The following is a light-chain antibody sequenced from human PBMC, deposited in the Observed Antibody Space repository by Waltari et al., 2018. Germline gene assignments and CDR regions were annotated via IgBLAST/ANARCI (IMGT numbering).Light chain of an antibody. CDR2: DVS. Sequence: QSALTQPASVSGSPGQSITISSPATSSDVGGSNYVSWYQQHPGKAPKHMIYDVSNRPSGVSNRFSGSKSGNTASLTISGLQAEDEADYYCSSYTSSSTLVFGGGTKLTVL. J-gene: IGLJ3*02. CDR3: SSYTSSSTLV. CDR1: SSDVGGSNY. V-gene: IGLV2-14*03.